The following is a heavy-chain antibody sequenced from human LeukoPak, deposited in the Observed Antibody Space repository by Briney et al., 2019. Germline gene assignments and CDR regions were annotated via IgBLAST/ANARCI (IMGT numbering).Heavy chain of an antibody. D-gene: IGHD3-9*01. CDR2: IKSKTDGGTT. J-gene: IGHJ6*02. Sequence: GGSLRLSCAASGFTFSNAWMSWVRQAPGKGLEWVGRIKSKTDGGTTDYAAPVKGRFTISRDDSKNTLYLQMNSLKTEDTAVYYCTTWFRYFDWSYYYYYGMDVWGQGTTVTVSS. V-gene: IGHV3-15*01. CDR3: TTWFRYFDWSYYYYYGMDV. CDR1: GFTFSNAW.